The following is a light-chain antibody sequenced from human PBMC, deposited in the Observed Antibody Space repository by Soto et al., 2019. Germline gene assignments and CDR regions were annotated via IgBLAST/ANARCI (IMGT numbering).Light chain of an antibody. J-gene: IGKJ5*01. CDR1: QSVADSY. Sequence: VLTQSPGTLSVSAGERATLSCRASQSVADSYLAWYQQKPGRAPRLRFYAATRRATGIPDRLSGSGSGTDFTLTISTMEPDDFAVYYCQQRSNWVTFGQGTRLDIK. CDR3: QQRSNWVT. V-gene: IGKV3D-20*02. CDR2: AAT.